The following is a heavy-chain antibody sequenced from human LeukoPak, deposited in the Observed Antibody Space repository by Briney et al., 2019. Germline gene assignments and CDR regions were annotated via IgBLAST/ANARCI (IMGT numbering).Heavy chain of an antibody. CDR1: GESLTGYC. CDR3: ARAICPIVVLPPAPPHTPPGD. Sequence: SETLSLTCAVYGESLTGYCWIWIRQPPGKGLEWIGEINHFGSTNYNPSLKSRVTISADTSKNQFSLKLTSVTAADTAEYNCARAICPIVVLPPAPPHTPPGDWGQGTLVTVSS. V-gene: IGHV4-34*01. CDR2: INHFGST. J-gene: IGHJ4*02. D-gene: IGHD2-15*01.